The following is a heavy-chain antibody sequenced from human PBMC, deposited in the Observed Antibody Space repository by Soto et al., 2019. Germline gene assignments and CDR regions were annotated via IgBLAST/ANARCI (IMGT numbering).Heavy chain of an antibody. CDR3: ARVGVVTAAGTSDY. D-gene: IGHD6-13*01. V-gene: IGHV3-11*06. CDR2: ISGTSDSI. Sequence: QVQLVESGGGLVRPGGSLRLSCAASGFTFSDYYMTWIRQAPGKGLEWVAYISGTSDSIPYADSVKGRFTISRDNAKNSLYLKINSLRAEDTAVYYCARVGVVTAAGTSDYWGQGTLVTVSS. J-gene: IGHJ4*02. CDR1: GFTFSDYY.